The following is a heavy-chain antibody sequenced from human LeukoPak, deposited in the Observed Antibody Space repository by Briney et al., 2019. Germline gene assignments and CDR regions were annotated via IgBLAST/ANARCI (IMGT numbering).Heavy chain of an antibody. CDR3: ARGTSSLDY. V-gene: IGHV4-59*01. Sequence: PSETLSLTCTVSGVSISSYYWSWIRQPPGKGLEYIGYIYYSGNTNYNPSPKSRVTISVDTSKNQFSLKLSSVTAADTAVYYCARGTSSLDYWGQGTLATVSS. CDR1: GVSISSYY. J-gene: IGHJ4*02. CDR2: IYYSGNT.